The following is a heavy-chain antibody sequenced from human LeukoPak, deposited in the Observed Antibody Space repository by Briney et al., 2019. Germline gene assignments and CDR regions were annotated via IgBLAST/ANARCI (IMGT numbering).Heavy chain of an antibody. V-gene: IGHV4-30-4*01. CDR2: IYYSGST. CDR3: ASHFYGSGSWAFYY. CDR1: GGSISSGDYY. Sequence: SETLSLTCTVSGGSISSGDYYWSWIRQPPGKGLEWIGYIYYSGSTYYNPSLKSRVTISVDTSKNQFSLKLSSVTAADTAVYYCASHFYGSGSWAFYYWGQGTLVTVSS. D-gene: IGHD3-10*01. J-gene: IGHJ4*02.